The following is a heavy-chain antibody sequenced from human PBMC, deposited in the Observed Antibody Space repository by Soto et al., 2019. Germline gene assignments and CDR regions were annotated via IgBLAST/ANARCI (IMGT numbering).Heavy chain of an antibody. CDR1: GYTFTSYY. Sequence: ASVKVSCKASGYTFTSYYMHWVRQAPGQGLEWMGIINPSGGSTSYAQKFQGRVTMTRDTSTSTVYMELSSLRSEDTAVYYCAREIVVVVAATQPLDYWGQGTLVTVSS. D-gene: IGHD2-15*01. CDR2: INPSGGST. CDR3: AREIVVVVAATQPLDY. J-gene: IGHJ4*02. V-gene: IGHV1-46*01.